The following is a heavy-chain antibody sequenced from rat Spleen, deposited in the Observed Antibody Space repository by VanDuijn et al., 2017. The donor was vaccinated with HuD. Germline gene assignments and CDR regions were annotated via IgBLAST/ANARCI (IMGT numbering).Heavy chain of an antibody. CDR1: GFTFSNYG. CDR2: ISYDGSST. CDR3: ARLDNNYVGVMDA. J-gene: IGHJ4*01. Sequence: EVQLVESGGGLVQPGRSLKLSCAASGFTFSNYGMAWVCQAPTKGLEWVATISYDGSSTYYRDSVKGRFTISRDNAKSTLYLQMDSLRSEDTATYYCARLDNNYVGVMDAWGQGASVTVSS. V-gene: IGHV5-29*01. D-gene: IGHD1-10*01.